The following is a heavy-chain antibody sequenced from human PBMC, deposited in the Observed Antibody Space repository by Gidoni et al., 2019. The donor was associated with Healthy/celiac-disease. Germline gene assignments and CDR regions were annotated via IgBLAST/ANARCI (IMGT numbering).Heavy chain of an antibody. J-gene: IGHJ4*02. CDR1: GFTFSSYA. D-gene: IGHD2-15*01. V-gene: IGHV3-64D*06. Sequence: EVQLVESGGGLVQPGGSLRLSCSASGFTFSSYARHWVRQAPGKGLEYVSAISSNGGSTYYADSVKGRFTISRDNSKNTLYLQMSSLRAEDTAVYYCVKNIVVVVAASSYWGQGTLVTVSS. CDR3: VKNIVVVVAASSY. CDR2: ISSNGGST.